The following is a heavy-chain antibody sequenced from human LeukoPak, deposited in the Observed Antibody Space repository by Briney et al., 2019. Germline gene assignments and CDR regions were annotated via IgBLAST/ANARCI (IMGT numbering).Heavy chain of an antibody. Sequence: PGGSLRLSCAASGFTFSSYSMNWVRQAPGKGLEWVSHITASGTAMFYADSVKGRFTVSRDNGEKSLFLQMNSLRAEDTAVYYCAKDGTYSGNYYDYWGQGTLVTVSS. CDR2: ITASGTAM. J-gene: IGHJ4*02. CDR1: GFTFSSYS. CDR3: AKDGTYSGNYYDY. D-gene: IGHD1-26*01. V-gene: IGHV3-48*04.